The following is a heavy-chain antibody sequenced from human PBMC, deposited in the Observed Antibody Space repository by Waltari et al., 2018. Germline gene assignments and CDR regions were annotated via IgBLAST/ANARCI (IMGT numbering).Heavy chain of an antibody. J-gene: IGHJ4*02. CDR1: GGSISSSSYY. D-gene: IGHD3-22*01. CDR2: IYYSGST. V-gene: IGHV4-39*01. Sequence: QLQLQESGPGLVKPSETLSLTCTVSGGSISSSSYYWGWIRQPPGKGLEWIGSIYYSGSTYYNPSLKSRVTISVDTSKNQFSLKLSSVTAADTAVYYCARLGYYDSSGYPLGETQWGQGTLVTVSS. CDR3: ARLGYYDSSGYPLGETQ.